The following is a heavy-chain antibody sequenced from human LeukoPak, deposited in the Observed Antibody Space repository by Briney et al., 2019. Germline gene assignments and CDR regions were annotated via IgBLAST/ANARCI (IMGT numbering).Heavy chain of an antibody. J-gene: IGHJ4*02. CDR2: INHSGST. V-gene: IGHV4-34*01. Sequence: PSETLSLTCAVYGGSFSGYYWSWIRQPPGKGLEWIGEINHSGSTNYNPSLKSRVTISVDTSKNQFSLKLSSVTAADTAVYYCARGGAPTRFLEWLLSPFDYWGQGTLVTVSS. CDR1: GGSFSGYY. D-gene: IGHD3-3*01. CDR3: ARGGAPTRFLEWLLSPFDY.